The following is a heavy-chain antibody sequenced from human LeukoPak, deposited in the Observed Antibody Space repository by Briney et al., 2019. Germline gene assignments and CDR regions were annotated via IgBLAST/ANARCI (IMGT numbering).Heavy chain of an antibody. CDR1: GYTFTSYG. CDR2: ISANNGNT. CDR3: ARDRYYDSSGYPDFDY. V-gene: IGHV1-18*01. Sequence: ASVKVSCKASGYTFTSYGITWVRQAPGQGLEWMGWISANNGNTDYAQKFQGRVTMTTDTSTSTAYMELRSLRSDDTAVYYCARDRYYDSSGYPDFDYWGQGTLVTVSS. J-gene: IGHJ4*02. D-gene: IGHD3-22*01.